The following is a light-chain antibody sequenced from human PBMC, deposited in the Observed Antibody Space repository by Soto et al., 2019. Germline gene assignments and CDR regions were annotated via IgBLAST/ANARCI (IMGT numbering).Light chain of an antibody. V-gene: IGLV2-14*01. Sequence: QSALTQPASVSGSPGQSITISCTGTSSDVGGFNYVSWYQQQPGKAPKLIIYAVTDRPSGVSDRFSGSKSDNTASLTISGLQADDEADYHCSSYTRSGSLIFGGGTQLTVL. CDR3: SSYTRSGSLI. CDR1: SSDVGGFNY. CDR2: AVT. J-gene: IGLJ2*01.